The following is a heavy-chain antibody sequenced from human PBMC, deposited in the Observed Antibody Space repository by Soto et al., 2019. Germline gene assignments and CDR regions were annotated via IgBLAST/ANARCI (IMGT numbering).Heavy chain of an antibody. CDR3: ARVRVEYYYYYYGMDV. CDR2: INSDGSST. Sequence: PGGSLRLSCAASGFTFSSYWMHWVRQAPGKGLVWVSRINSDGSSTSYADSVKGRFTISRDNAKNTLYLQMNSLRAEYTSVYYCARVRVEYYYYYYGMDVWGQGTTVTVSS. D-gene: IGHD2-15*01. CDR1: GFTFSSYW. J-gene: IGHJ6*02. V-gene: IGHV3-74*01.